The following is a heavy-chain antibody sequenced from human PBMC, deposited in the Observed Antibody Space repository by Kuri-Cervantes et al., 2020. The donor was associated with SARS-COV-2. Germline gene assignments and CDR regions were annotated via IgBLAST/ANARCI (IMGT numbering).Heavy chain of an antibody. V-gene: IGHV4-30-4*08. CDR1: GVSISSADYY. D-gene: IGHD4-17*01. J-gene: IGHJ5*02. CDR2: IYYIGST. CDR3: ARGGDYGFWFDP. Sequence: SETLSLTCTVSGVSISSADYYWSWIRQPPGQGLELIGYIYYIGSTFYNTSLKSRVNISLDTSNNQFSLKLSSVTAADTAVYYCARGGDYGFWFDPWGQGTLVTVSS.